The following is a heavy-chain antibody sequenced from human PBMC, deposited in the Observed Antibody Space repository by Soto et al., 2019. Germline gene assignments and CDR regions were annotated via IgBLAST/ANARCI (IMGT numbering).Heavy chain of an antibody. CDR2: IHYSGYI. Sequence: PSETLSLTCTVSGGSISSSTYYWAWIRQPPGKRLEWIGSIHYSGYIYYNPSLKGRVTVSVDTSKNEFSLKLTSVTAADTAVYYCARERIYYDSSAYPDYWGQATLVTVSS. D-gene: IGHD3-22*01. CDR1: GGSISSSTYY. CDR3: ARERIYYDSSAYPDY. V-gene: IGHV4-39*02. J-gene: IGHJ4*02.